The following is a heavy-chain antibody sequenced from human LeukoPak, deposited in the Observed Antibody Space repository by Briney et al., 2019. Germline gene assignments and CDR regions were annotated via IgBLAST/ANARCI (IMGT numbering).Heavy chain of an antibody. D-gene: IGHD2-21*01. J-gene: IGHJ4*02. Sequence: ASVKVSCKTSGYTFTSYGISWVRQASGQGLEWMGWMNPNSDNTVYTQKFQGRVTMTWSTSTNTAYMELSSLRSEDTAVYYCARVQRVEFPLRYYFDYWGQGTLVTVSS. V-gene: IGHV1-8*02. CDR3: ARVQRVEFPLRYYFDY. CDR2: MNPNSDNT. CDR1: GYTFTSYG.